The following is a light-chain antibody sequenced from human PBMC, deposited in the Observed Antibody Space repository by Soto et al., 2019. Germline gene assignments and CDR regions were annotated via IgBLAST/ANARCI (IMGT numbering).Light chain of an antibody. CDR1: QGIGNA. J-gene: IGKJ1*01. Sequence: IQVTQSQSSLSASVGCRLTISCRASQGIGNALGWYQQKPGKPPKVLIYGASNLQSGVPPRFSGSGYATDFNLAISSLQTEDSATYYCLQDINYPWTFGQGTKVDIK. CDR3: LQDINYPWT. CDR2: GAS. V-gene: IGKV1-6*01.